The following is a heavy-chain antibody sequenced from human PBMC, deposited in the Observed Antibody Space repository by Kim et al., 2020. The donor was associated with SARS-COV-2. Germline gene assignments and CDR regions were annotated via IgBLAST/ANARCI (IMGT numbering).Heavy chain of an antibody. D-gene: IGHD3-16*02. Sequence: SETLSLTCTVSGGSISSSSYYWGWIRQPPGKGLEWIGSIYYSGSTYYNPSLKSRVTISVDTSKNQFSLKLSSVTAADTAVYYCALLSVGPFDYWGQGTLVTVSS. CDR2: IYYSGST. J-gene: IGHJ4*02. CDR3: ALLSVGPFDY. V-gene: IGHV4-39*01. CDR1: GGSISSSSYY.